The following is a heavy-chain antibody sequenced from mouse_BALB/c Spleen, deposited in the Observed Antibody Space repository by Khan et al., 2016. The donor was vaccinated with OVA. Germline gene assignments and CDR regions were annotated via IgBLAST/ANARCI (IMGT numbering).Heavy chain of an antibody. J-gene: IGHJ4*01. CDR3: ARDGSRYNYAMDY. V-gene: IGHV3-2*02. CDR1: GYSITSDYA. D-gene: IGHD2-3*01. CDR2: ISYSGST. Sequence: EVHLVESGPGLVKPSQSLSLTCTVTGYSITSDYAWNWIRQFPGNKLEWMGYISYSGSTNYNPALKSRISITRDTSKNQFFLQLNSVTTEDTATYYCARDGSRYNYAMDYWGQGTSVTVSS.